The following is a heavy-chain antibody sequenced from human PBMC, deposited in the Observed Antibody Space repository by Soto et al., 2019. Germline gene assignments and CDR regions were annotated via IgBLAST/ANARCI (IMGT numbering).Heavy chain of an antibody. J-gene: IGHJ5*02. CDR3: AREGSSWYNWFDP. CDR1: GFTFSSYW. V-gene: IGHV3-7*05. D-gene: IGHD6-13*01. Sequence: PGGSLRLSCAASGFTFSSYWMSWVRQAPGKGLEWVASIKQDGSEKYYVDSVKGRFTISRDNAKNSLYLQMNSLRAEDTAVYYCAREGSSWYNWFDPWGQGTLVTVSS. CDR2: IKQDGSEK.